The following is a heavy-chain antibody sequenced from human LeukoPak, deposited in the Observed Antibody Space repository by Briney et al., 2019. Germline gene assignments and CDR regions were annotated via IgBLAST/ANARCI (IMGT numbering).Heavy chain of an antibody. J-gene: IGHJ5*02. Sequence: GGSLRLSCVASGFTFSRYSMNWLRQAPGKGLEWVSYISSSSSTIHYTDSVEGRFTISRDNAQNSVFLQMNSLRADDTAVYYCARAGPADRQDNWSDPWGQGTLVTVSS. CDR3: ARAGPADRQDNWSDP. CDR2: ISSSSSTI. D-gene: IGHD6-13*01. CDR1: GFTFSRYS. V-gene: IGHV3-48*01.